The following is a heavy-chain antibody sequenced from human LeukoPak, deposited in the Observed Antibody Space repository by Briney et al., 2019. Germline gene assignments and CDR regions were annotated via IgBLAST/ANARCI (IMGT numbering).Heavy chain of an antibody. D-gene: IGHD6-6*01. CDR1: GFTFSNYW. CDR2: IKEDGSEK. Sequence: PGGSLRLSCAASGFTFSNYWMSWVRQAPGKGLEWVAHIKEDGSEKSYVDSVKGRFTISRDNAKNSLYLQMNSLRAEDTAVYYCARVVVYFDYWGQGTLVPVSS. J-gene: IGHJ4*02. V-gene: IGHV3-7*04. CDR3: ARVVVYFDY.